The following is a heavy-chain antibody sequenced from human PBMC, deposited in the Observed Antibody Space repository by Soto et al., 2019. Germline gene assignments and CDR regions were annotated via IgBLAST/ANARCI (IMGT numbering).Heavy chain of an antibody. CDR3: AREGAAPYYYYGMDV. CDR1: GGSISSGGYF. J-gene: IGHJ6*02. CDR2: IYYSGST. D-gene: IGHD6-6*01. Sequence: QVQLQASGPGLVKPSQTLSLTCTVSGGSISSGGYFWSWIRQHHGKGLEWIGFIYYSGSTYYNPSLESRVTISVDTSKTQFSLKLSSVTAADTAVYYCAREGAAPYYYYGMDVWGPGSTVTISS. V-gene: IGHV4-31*03.